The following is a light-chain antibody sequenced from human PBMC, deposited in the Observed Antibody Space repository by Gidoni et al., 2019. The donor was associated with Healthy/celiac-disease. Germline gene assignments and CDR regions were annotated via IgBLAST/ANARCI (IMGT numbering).Light chain of an antibody. Sequence: QSALTQPPSASGSPGQSVTISCTGTSSDVGGYKYVSWYQQHSGKAPKLMIYEVSKRPSGVPDRFSGSKSGNTASLTVSGLQAEDEADYYCSSYAGSNAVVFGGGTKLTVL. V-gene: IGLV2-8*01. CDR1: SSDVGGYKY. CDR2: EVS. J-gene: IGLJ2*01. CDR3: SSYAGSNAVV.